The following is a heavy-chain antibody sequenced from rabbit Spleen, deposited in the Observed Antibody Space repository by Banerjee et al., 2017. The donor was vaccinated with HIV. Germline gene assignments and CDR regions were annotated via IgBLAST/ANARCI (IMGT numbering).Heavy chain of an antibody. CDR1: GFSFSSSYW. V-gene: IGHV1S40*01. CDR2: IYTGGSGST. J-gene: IGHJ6*01. CDR3: ARDTGSSFSTYGMDL. D-gene: IGHD8-1*01. Sequence: QSLEESGGDLVKPGASLTLTCTASGFSFSSSYWICWVRQAPGKGLEWIACIYTGGSGSTYYANWAKGRFTISKTSSTTVTLQMTSLTAADTATYFCARDTGSSFSTYGMDLWGPGTLVTVS.